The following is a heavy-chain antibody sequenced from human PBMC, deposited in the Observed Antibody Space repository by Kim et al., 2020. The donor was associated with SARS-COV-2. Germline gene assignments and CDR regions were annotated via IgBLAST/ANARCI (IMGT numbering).Heavy chain of an antibody. J-gene: IGHJ6*02. CDR3: AKGDSYGTIWYYYGMDV. D-gene: IGHD5-18*01. CDR1: GFTFSSYG. CDR2: ISYDGRNK. Sequence: GGSLRLSCAASGFTFSSYGMHWVRQAPGKGLEWVAVISYDGRNKYYADSVKGRFTISRDNSKNTLYLQMNSLRAEDTAVYYCAKGDSYGTIWYYYGMDVWGQGTTVTVSS. V-gene: IGHV3-30*18.